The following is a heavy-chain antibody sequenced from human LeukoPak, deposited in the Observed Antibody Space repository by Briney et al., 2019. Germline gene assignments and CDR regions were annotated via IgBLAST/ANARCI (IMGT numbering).Heavy chain of an antibody. CDR1: GGSISSHY. CDR2: IYYSGST. CDR3: ARVRDDLGFDY. Sequence: PSETLSLTCTVSGGSISSHYWSWIRQPPGKGLEWIGYIYYSGSTNYNPSLKSRVTISVDTSKNQFSLKLSSVTAADTAVYYCARVRDDLGFDYWGQGTLVTVSA. D-gene: IGHD5-24*01. J-gene: IGHJ4*02. V-gene: IGHV4-59*11.